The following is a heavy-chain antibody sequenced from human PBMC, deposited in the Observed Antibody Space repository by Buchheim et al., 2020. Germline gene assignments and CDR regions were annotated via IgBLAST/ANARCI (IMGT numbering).Heavy chain of an antibody. CDR1: GGSISRSNW. CDR2: IYHSGST. J-gene: IGHJ6*02. D-gene: IGHD2-15*01. V-gene: IGHV4-4*02. Sequence: QVQLQESGPGLVKPSGTLSLTCAVSGGSISRSNWWSWVRQPPGKGLEWIGEIYHSGSTNYNPSLKSRVTISVDKSWNHFSPKLSSVTAADTAVYYCARDGRAVVDGHYYFYGMDVWGQGTT. CDR3: ARDGRAVVDGHYYFYGMDV.